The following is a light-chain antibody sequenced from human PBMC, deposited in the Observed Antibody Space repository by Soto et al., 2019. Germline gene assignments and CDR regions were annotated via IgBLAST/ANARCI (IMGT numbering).Light chain of an antibody. Sequence: EIVLTQSPATLSLSPGERATLSCRASQSVSSYLAWYQQKPGQAPRLLIYDASNRANGIPARFSGSGSVTDFTLTISSLGPEDFAVYYCQQRSNWQLTFGGRTKVELK. J-gene: IGKJ4*01. CDR3: QQRSNWQLT. CDR2: DAS. CDR1: QSVSSY. V-gene: IGKV3-11*01.